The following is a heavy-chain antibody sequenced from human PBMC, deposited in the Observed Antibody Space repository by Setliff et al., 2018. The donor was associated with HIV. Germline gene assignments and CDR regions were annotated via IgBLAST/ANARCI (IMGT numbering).Heavy chain of an antibody. D-gene: IGHD3-22*01. Sequence: GASVKVSCKVSGYTLTDLSTHWVRQAPGKGLEWMGGFDPEDGETVYAQKFQGRVTMTEDTSTDTAYMELSSLRSEDTAMYYCATIRAYYYDSSGQEYFQHWGHGTLVTVSS. CDR1: GYTLTDLS. V-gene: IGHV1-24*01. CDR3: ATIRAYYYDSSGQEYFQH. J-gene: IGHJ1*01. CDR2: FDPEDGET.